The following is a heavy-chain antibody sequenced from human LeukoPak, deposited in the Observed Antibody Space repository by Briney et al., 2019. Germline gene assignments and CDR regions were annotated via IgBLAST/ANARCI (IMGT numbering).Heavy chain of an antibody. CDR2: ISRSGSTI. V-gene: IGHV3-48*03. J-gene: IGHJ6*02. CDR3: ARDGTTVTTNYYYGMDV. CDR1: GFTFSNCA. D-gene: IGHD4-17*01. Sequence: GGSLRLSCAASGFTFSNCAMNWVRQAPGKGLEWVSYISRSGSTINYADSVKGRFTISRDNAKNSLYLQMNSLRAEDTAVYYCARDGTTVTTNYYYGMDVWGQGTTVTVSS.